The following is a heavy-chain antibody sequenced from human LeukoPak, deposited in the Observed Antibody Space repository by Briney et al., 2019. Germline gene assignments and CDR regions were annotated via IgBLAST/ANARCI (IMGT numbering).Heavy chain of an antibody. Sequence: PGGSLRLSCAASGFTFSSYAMSWVRPAPGKGPEWVSAMSSSGDSTYYADSVKGRFTISRDNSKNTLYLQMNSLRAEDTAVYYCARLSGGDARWDHFDCWGQGTLVTVSS. V-gene: IGHV3-23*01. CDR3: ARLSGGDARWDHFDC. CDR1: GFTFSSYA. CDR2: MSSSGDST. D-gene: IGHD3-16*01. J-gene: IGHJ4*02.